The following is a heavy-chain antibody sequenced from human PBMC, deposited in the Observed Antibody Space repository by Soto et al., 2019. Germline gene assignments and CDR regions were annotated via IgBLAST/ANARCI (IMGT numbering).Heavy chain of an antibody. CDR1: GFTFSNIW. CDR2: ISPDGGEI. CDR3: AKGPR. Sequence: LVESGGGLVQPGGSLRLPCAASGFTFSNIWMSWVRRSPEKGPEWVASISPDGGEIYYVDSVKGRFTISRDNTRNSLYLQMNSVRAEDTAVYYCAKGPRWGQGTLVTVSS. V-gene: IGHV3-7*01. J-gene: IGHJ4*02.